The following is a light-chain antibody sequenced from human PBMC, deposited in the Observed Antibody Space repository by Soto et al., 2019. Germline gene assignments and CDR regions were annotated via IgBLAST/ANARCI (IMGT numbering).Light chain of an antibody. CDR3: QQRSNWS. V-gene: IGKV3-11*01. CDR2: DAS. CDR1: HNISSY. J-gene: IGKJ2*01. Sequence: EIVLTQSPATLSLSPGESATLSCRASHNISSYLAWYQQKPGQAPRLLIYDASNRATGIPARISGSGSGTDFSLTISSLEPEDFAIYYCQQRSNWSFGQGTKLEIK.